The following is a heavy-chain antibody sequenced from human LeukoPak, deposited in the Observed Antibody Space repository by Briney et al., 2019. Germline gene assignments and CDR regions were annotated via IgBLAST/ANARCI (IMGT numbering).Heavy chain of an antibody. V-gene: IGHV4-39*01. CDR1: GDSISRSNYY. J-gene: IGHJ4*02. CDR3: AATFYFDTTGFSGSDF. Sequence: SETLSLTCTVSGDSISRSNYYGGWIRQTPGKGLEWIGSIYHNGTTFYNASLKSRITISVDTSKNQFSLRLDSVTAADTAVYYCAATFYFDTTGFSGSDFWGQGTLVTVSS. D-gene: IGHD3-22*01. CDR2: IYHNGTT.